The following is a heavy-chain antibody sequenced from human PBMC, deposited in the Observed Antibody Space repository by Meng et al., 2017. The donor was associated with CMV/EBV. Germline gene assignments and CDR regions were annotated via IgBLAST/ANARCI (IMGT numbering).Heavy chain of an antibody. CDR3: ARRLTMIAGGGGWFDP. CDR1: GGTFSSYA. Sequence: SVKVSCKASGGTFSSYAISWVRQAPGQGLEWMGGIIPILGIANYAQKFQGRVTITADKSTSTAYMELSSLRSEDTAVYYCARRLTMIAGGGGWFDPWGQGTPVTVSS. J-gene: IGHJ5*02. CDR2: IIPILGIA. D-gene: IGHD3-22*01. V-gene: IGHV1-69*10.